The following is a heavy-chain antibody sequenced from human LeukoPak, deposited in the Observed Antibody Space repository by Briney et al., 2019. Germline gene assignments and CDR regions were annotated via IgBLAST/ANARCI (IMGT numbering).Heavy chain of an antibody. J-gene: IGHJ6*02. V-gene: IGHV3-23*01. Sequence: GGSLRLSCAASGFTFSGYAMSWVRQAPGKGLEWVSAISGSGGSTYYADSVKGRFTISRDNSKNTLYLQMNSLRAEDTAVYYCAKEALGYSYGYYGMDVWGQGTTVTVSS. CDR3: AKEALGYSYGYYGMDV. D-gene: IGHD5-18*01. CDR2: ISGSGGST. CDR1: GFTFSGYA.